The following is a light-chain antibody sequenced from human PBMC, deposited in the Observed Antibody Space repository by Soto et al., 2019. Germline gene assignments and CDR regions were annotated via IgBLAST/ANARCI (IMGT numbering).Light chain of an antibody. CDR1: QDISNF. CDR3: QQYDKQPVT. CDR2: DVS. Sequence: DVQMTQSPSSLSASVGDRVTITCQASQDISNFLNWYHQAPGKAPQLLIYDVSNLQPGVASRFSGSGSGTDFTFTISTLQPEDIGTFCCQQYDKQPVTFGGGTKVDIK. V-gene: IGKV1-33*01. J-gene: IGKJ4*01.